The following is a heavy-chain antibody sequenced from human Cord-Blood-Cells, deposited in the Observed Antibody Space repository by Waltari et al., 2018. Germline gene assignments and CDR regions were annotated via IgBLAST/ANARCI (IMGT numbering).Heavy chain of an antibody. J-gene: IGHJ6*02. D-gene: IGHD6-13*01. CDR2: IIPIFGTA. CDR3: ARDRSYSSSWYGMDV. V-gene: IGHV1-69*06. Sequence: QGQLVQSGAEVKKPGASVKVSCKASGGTFSSYAISAGRPAPGQGLEWMGGIIPIFGTANYAQKYQGRVTITADKSTSTAYMGLSSLRSEDTAVYYCARDRSYSSSWYGMDVWGQGTTVTVSS. CDR1: GGTFSSYA.